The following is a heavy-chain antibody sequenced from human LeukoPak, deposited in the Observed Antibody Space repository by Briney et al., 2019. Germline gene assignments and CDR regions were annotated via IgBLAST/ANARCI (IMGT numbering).Heavy chain of an antibody. CDR1: GFMFDDYA. CDR3: VREQFSHTSNYFDN. V-gene: IGHV3-43*02. D-gene: IGHD5-24*01. CDR2: ISGDGVSS. J-gene: IGHJ4*02. Sequence: GGSLRISCAASGFMFDDYAMHWVRQVPGRGLECVSLISGDGVSSFYADSVKGRFTISRDNNNSSLSLQMRRLTTEDTAFYYCVREQFSHTSNYFDNWGQGILVTVSS.